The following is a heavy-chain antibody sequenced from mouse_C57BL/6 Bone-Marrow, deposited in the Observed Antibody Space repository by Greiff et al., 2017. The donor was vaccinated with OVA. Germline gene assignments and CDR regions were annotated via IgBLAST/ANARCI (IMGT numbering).Heavy chain of an antibody. J-gene: IGHJ2*01. CDR1: GYTFTSYW. CDR3: ARGLTVVAPLDS. Sequence: QVQLQQPGAELVKPGASVKLSCKASGYTFTSYWMHWVKQRPGQGLEWIGMIHPNSGSTNYNEKFKSKATLTVDKSSSTAYMQLSSLTSEDSAVYYCARGLTVVAPLDSWGQGTTLTVSS. V-gene: IGHV1-64*01. D-gene: IGHD1-1*01. CDR2: IHPNSGST.